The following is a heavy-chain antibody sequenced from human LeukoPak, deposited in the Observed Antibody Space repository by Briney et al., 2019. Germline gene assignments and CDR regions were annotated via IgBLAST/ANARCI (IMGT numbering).Heavy chain of an antibody. D-gene: IGHD3-10*01. Sequence: SETLSLTCAVYGGSFSGYYWGWIRQPPGKGLEWIGEINHSGSTNYNPSLKSRVTISVDTSKNQFSLKLSSVTAADTAVYYCARFMSGLRLLWFGEPSYGMDVWGQGTTVTVSS. CDR3: ARFMSGLRLLWFGEPSYGMDV. CDR1: GGSFSGYY. J-gene: IGHJ6*02. V-gene: IGHV4-34*01. CDR2: INHSGST.